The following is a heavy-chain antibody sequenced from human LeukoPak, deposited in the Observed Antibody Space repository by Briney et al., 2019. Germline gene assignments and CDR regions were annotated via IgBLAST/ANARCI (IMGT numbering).Heavy chain of an antibody. CDR3: ARDNIPFYYYGMDV. Sequence: GGSLRLSCAASGFTFSSYAMHWVRQAPGKGLEWVAVISYDGSNKYYADSVKGRFTISRDNSKNTLYLQMNSLRAEDTAVYYCARDNIPFYYYGMDVWGQGTTVTVSS. V-gene: IGHV3-30*04. J-gene: IGHJ6*02. CDR1: GFTFSSYA. CDR2: ISYDGSNK.